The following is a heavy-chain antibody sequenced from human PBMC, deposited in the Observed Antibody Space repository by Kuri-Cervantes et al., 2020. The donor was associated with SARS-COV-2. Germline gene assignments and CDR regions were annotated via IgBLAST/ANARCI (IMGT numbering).Heavy chain of an antibody. V-gene: IGHV1-46*01. Sequence: ASVKVSCNASGYTFTTYYIHWVRQAPGQGLEWMGIINPSGGGTSYAQKFQGRVAVTRDTPTSTVYMELSSLRSEDTAVYYCARDPTTVTTGIGMDVWGQGTTVTVSS. CDR2: INPSGGGT. CDR1: GYTFTTYY. D-gene: IGHD4-17*01. J-gene: IGHJ6*02. CDR3: ARDPTTVTTGIGMDV.